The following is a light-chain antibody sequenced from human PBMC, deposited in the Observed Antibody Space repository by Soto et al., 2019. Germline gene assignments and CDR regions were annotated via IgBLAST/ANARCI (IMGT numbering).Light chain of an antibody. Sequence: DIVLTQSPATLSLSPGERATLSCRASQSVSSYLAWYQQRPGHVPRLLIYDASKRATGIPARFSASGSGTDFTLTISSLEPEDFEIYFCQQRSNWPPMYTFGQGTKLEIK. CDR3: QQRSNWPPMYT. CDR1: QSVSSY. V-gene: IGKV3-11*01. CDR2: DAS. J-gene: IGKJ2*01.